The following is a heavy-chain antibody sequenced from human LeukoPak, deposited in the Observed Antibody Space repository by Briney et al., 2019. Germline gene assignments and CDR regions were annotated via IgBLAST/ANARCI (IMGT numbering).Heavy chain of an antibody. CDR1: GFTFSSYA. J-gene: IGHJ4*02. V-gene: IGHV3-23*01. CDR2: ISGSGSST. Sequence: GGSLRLSCAASGFTFSSYAMSWVRQAPGKGLEWVSAISGSGSSTYYADSVKGRFTISRDNSKNTLYLQMNSLRAEDTAVYYCARGTVGGSYFDYWGQGTLVTVSS. D-gene: IGHD1-26*01. CDR3: ARGTVGGSYFDY.